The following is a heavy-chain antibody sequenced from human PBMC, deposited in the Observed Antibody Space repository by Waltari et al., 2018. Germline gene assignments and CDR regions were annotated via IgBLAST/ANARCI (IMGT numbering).Heavy chain of an antibody. J-gene: IGHJ4*02. Sequence: QVQLQESGPGLVKPSETLSLTCTVSGGSISSYYWSWIRQPPGKGLEWIGYIYYSGSTTYNPSLKSRVTISVDTSKNQFSLKLSSVTAADTAVYYCARETLLGDYGPLFDYWGQGTLVTVSS. CDR2: IYYSGST. CDR3: ARETLLGDYGPLFDY. V-gene: IGHV4-59*01. CDR1: GGSISSYY. D-gene: IGHD4-17*01.